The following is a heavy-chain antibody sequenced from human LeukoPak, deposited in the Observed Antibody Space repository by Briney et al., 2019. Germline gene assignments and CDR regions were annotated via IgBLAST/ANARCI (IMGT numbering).Heavy chain of an antibody. CDR3: ARVKAYYDILTGQGDYGMDV. V-gene: IGHV4-34*01. Sequence: SETLSLTCAVYGGSFSGYYWSWLRQPPGKGLEWIGEINHSGSTNYNPSLKSRVTTSVDTSKNQFSLKLSSVTAADTAVYYCARVKAYYDILTGQGDYGMDVWGQGTTVTVSS. D-gene: IGHD3-9*01. J-gene: IGHJ6*02. CDR2: INHSGST. CDR1: GGSFSGYY.